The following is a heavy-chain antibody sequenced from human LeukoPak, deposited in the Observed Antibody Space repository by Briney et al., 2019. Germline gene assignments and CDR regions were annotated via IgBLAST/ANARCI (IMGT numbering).Heavy chain of an antibody. CDR3: ARGPPSMVRGVRPDY. Sequence: SETLSLTCAVYGGSFSGYYWSWIRQPPGKGLEWIGEINHSGSTNYNPSLKSRVTISVDTSKNQFSLKLSSATAADTAVYYCARGPPSMVRGVRPDYWGQGTLVTVSS. V-gene: IGHV4-34*01. J-gene: IGHJ4*02. D-gene: IGHD3-10*01. CDR2: INHSGST. CDR1: GGSFSGYY.